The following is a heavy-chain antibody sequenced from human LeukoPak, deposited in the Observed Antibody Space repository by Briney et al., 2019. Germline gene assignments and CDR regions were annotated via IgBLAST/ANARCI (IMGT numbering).Heavy chain of an antibody. CDR3: ATGPKGGDYYYYYGMDV. V-gene: IGHV1-24*01. J-gene: IGHJ6*02. D-gene: IGHD3-16*01. CDR2: FDPEDGET. CDR1: GYTLTELS. Sequence: ASVKVSCKVSGYTLTELSMHWVRQAPGKGLEWMGGFDPEDGETIYAQKFQGRVTMTEDTSTDTAYMELSSLRSEDTAVCYCATGPKGGDYYYYYGMDVWGQGTTVTVSS.